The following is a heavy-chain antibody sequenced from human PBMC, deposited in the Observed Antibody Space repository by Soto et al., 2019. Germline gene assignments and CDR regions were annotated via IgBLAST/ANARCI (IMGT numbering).Heavy chain of an antibody. CDR2: ISGSGGST. CDR1: GFTFGSYA. Sequence: PGGSLRLSCAASGFTFGSYAMSWVRQAPGKGLEWVSAISGSGGSTYCADSVKGRFTISRDNSKNTLYLQMNSLRAEDTAVYYCAKDGSITIFGVVTFFDYWGQGTLVTVSS. J-gene: IGHJ4*02. V-gene: IGHV3-23*01. CDR3: AKDGSITIFGVVTFFDY. D-gene: IGHD3-3*01.